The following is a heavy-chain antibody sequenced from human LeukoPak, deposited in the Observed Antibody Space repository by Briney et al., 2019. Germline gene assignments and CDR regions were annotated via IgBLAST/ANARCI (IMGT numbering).Heavy chain of an antibody. Sequence: GGSLRLSCAASGFTFSDYYMSWIRQAPGKGLERVSYISSNGSTIYYADPVKGRFTISRDNAKNSLHLQMNRLRDEETAVYYSAREEGVGMDVWGQGTTVTVSS. D-gene: IGHD3-10*01. J-gene: IGHJ6*02. CDR1: GFTFSDYY. CDR2: ISSNGSTI. V-gene: IGHV3-11*01. CDR3: AREEGVGMDV.